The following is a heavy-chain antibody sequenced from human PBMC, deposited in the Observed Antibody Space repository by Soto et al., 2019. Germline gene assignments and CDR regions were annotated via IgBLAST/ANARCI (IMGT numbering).Heavy chain of an antibody. CDR2: ISGSGGST. J-gene: IGHJ4*02. Sequence: GSLRLSCAASGFTFSSYAMSWVRQAPGKGLEWVSAISGSGGSTYYADSVKGRFTISRDNSKNTLYLQMNSLRAEDTAVYYCAKPDFRGYSGYDYYYFDYWGQGTLVTVSS. V-gene: IGHV3-23*01. D-gene: IGHD5-12*01. CDR3: AKPDFRGYSGYDYYYFDY. CDR1: GFTFSSYA.